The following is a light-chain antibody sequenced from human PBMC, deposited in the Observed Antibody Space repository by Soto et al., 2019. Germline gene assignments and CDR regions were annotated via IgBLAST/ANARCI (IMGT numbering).Light chain of an antibody. Sequence: DIQMTQSPSTLSASVGDRVTITCRASQSISNWLAWYQQKPGKAPNLLFYKASTFKSGVPSRFSASGSGTEFTLTVSSLQPDDFATYYCQQYISYPYTFGQGTKLEIK. V-gene: IGKV1-5*03. CDR3: QQYISYPYT. J-gene: IGKJ2*01. CDR2: KAS. CDR1: QSISNW.